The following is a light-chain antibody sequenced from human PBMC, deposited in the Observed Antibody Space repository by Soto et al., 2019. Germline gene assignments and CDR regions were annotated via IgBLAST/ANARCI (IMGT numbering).Light chain of an antibody. CDR2: NAV. V-gene: IGKV1-33*01. CDR3: QHYDNLPPS. CDR1: QDISNS. J-gene: IGKJ3*01. Sequence: DIKMTQSPSSLSAAVGDRVTISCQASQDISNSLNWYQQKSGKAPELLIYNAVNLDTGVPSRFRGSGSGTHFTFTISSLQTEDTATYYCQHYDNLPPSFGPGTRVDIK.